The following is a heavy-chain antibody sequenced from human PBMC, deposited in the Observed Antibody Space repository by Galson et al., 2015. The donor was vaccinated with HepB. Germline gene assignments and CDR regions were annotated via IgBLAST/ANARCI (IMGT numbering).Heavy chain of an antibody. Sequence: SVKVSCKASGYTFTSYYMHWVRQAPGQGLEWMGIINPSGGSTSYAQKFQGRVTMTRDTPTSTVYMELSSLRSEDTAVYYCARDLGSQQWLVPNWGQGTLVTVSS. CDR1: GYTFTSYY. CDR2: INPSGGST. D-gene: IGHD6-19*01. V-gene: IGHV1-46*01. CDR3: ARDLGSQQWLVPN. J-gene: IGHJ4*02.